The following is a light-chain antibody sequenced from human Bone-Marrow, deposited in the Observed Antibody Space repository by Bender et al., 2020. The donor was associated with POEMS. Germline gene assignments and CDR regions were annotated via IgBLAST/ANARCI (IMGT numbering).Light chain of an antibody. CDR3: CSYADSSTLV. Sequence: QSVLTQPPSVSGTPGQRVTISCSGSGSNIGGYPVNWYQQLPGTAPRLLIYTNNERPSGVSTRFSGSKSGNTASLTISGLQAEDEADYYCCSYADSSTLVLGTGTKVTVL. CDR1: GSNIGGYP. J-gene: IGLJ1*01. V-gene: IGLV1-44*01. CDR2: TNN.